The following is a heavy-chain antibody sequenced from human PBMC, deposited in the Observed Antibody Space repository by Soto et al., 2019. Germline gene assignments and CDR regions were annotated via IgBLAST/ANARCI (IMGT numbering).Heavy chain of an antibody. CDR1: GGSFSGYY. J-gene: IGHJ5*02. CDR3: ARRGLYYYGSGSYYNGYNWFDP. Sequence: SETLSHTCAVYGGSFSGYYWSWIRQPPGKGLEWIGEINHSGSTNYNPSLKSRVTISVDTSKNQFSLKLSSVTAADTAVYYCARRGLYYYGSGSYYNGYNWFDPWGQGTLVTVSS. V-gene: IGHV4-34*01. CDR2: INHSGST. D-gene: IGHD3-10*01.